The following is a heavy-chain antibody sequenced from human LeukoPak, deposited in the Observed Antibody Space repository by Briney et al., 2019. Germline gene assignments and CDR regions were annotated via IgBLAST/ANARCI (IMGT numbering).Heavy chain of an antibody. CDR3: ARDQQWAVAQSYLYGMDV. J-gene: IGHJ6*02. V-gene: IGHV3-23*01. Sequence: GGSLRLSCAASGFTFSSYAMSWVRQAPGKGLEWVSAISGSGGSTYYADSVKGRFTISRDNSKNTLYLQMNSLTTEDTAVYFCARDQQWAVAQSYLYGMDVWGQGTTVTVSS. CDR2: ISGSGGST. CDR1: GFTFSSYA. D-gene: IGHD6-19*01.